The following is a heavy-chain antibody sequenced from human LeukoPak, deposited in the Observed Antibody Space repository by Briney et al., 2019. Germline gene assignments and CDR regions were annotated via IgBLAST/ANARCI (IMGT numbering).Heavy chain of an antibody. J-gene: IGHJ4*02. Sequence: GRSLRLSCAASGFTFSSYAISWVRQAPGKGLEWVSAISGGVGSTYYADSMKGWFTLSRDNSKNTLYLQMNSLRAEDTAVYYCAKFKKEDYYDSSGYYGPANWGQGTLVTVSS. D-gene: IGHD3-22*01. CDR1: GFTFSSYA. CDR2: ISGGVGST. V-gene: IGHV3-23*01. CDR3: AKFKKEDYYDSSGYYGPAN.